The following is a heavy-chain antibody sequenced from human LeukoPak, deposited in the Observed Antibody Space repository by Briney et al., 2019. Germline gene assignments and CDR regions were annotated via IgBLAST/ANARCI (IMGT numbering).Heavy chain of an antibody. CDR2: ISSSSSTI. D-gene: IGHD6-13*01. V-gene: IGHV3-48*04. Sequence: GGSLRLSCAASGFTFSSYSMNWVRQAPGKGLEWVSYISSSSSTIYYADSVKGRFTISRDNAKNSLYLQMNSLRAEDTAVYYCARDGRSSWSPFDYWGQGTLVTVSS. J-gene: IGHJ4*02. CDR1: GFTFSSYS. CDR3: ARDGRSSWSPFDY.